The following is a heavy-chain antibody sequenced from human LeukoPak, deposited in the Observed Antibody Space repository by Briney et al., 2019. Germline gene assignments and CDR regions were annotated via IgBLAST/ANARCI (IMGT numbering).Heavy chain of an antibody. Sequence: PGGSLRLSCAASGFTFSSYTMNWVRQGPWKGLEWVSCIRSSSSYIYYADSVKGRFTISRDNAKNSLYLQVNSLRAEDTAVYYCARGEDSYGPLHYYYYMDVWGKGTTVSVSS. CDR3: ARGEDSYGPLHYYYYMDV. J-gene: IGHJ6*03. CDR1: GFTFSSYT. D-gene: IGHD5-18*01. V-gene: IGHV3-21*01. CDR2: IRSSSSYI.